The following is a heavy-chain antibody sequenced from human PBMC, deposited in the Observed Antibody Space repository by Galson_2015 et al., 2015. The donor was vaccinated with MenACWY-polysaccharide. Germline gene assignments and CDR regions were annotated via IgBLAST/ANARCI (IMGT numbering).Heavy chain of an antibody. V-gene: IGHV3-23*01. CDR2: IGGSGLTT. CDR1: GFTFGSYA. D-gene: IGHD5-24*01. CDR3: AKVTEMASSRRPFDV. Sequence: SLRLSCAASGFTFGSYAMGWVRQAPGKGLEWVSSIGGSGLTTFYAESVKGRFTISRDNAQNILSLQMNSLRADDTARYFCAKVTEMASSRRPFDVWGQETMVTVSS. J-gene: IGHJ3*01.